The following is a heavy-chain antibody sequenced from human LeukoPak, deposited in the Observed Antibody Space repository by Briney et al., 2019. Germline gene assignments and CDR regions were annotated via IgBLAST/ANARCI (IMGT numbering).Heavy chain of an antibody. Sequence: ASVKVSCKASGYTFTSYGISWVRQAPGQGLEWMGWISAYNGNTDYAQKFQGRVTMTTDTSTNTAYMDLRSLRSEDTAVYYCARDWQTTVTKGSTPGDYWGQGTLVTVSS. CDR2: ISAYNGNT. CDR1: GYTFTSYG. J-gene: IGHJ4*02. CDR3: ARDWQTTVTKGSTPGDY. V-gene: IGHV1-18*01. D-gene: IGHD4-17*01.